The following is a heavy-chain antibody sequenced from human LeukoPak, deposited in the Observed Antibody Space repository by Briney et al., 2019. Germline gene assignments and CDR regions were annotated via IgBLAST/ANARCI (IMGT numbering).Heavy chain of an antibody. J-gene: IGHJ4*02. V-gene: IGHV1-2*02. CDR3: ARYVTMVRGVITKFDY. CDR2: INPNSSGT. D-gene: IGHD3-10*01. CDR1: GYTFTGYY. Sequence: ASVKVSCKASGYTFTGYYMHWVRQAPGQGLEWMGWINPNSSGTNYAQKFQGRVTMTRDTSISTAYIELSRLRSDDTAVYYCARYVTMVRGVITKFDYWGQGTLVTVSS.